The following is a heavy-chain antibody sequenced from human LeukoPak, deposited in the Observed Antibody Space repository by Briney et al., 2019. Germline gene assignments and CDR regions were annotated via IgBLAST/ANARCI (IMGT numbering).Heavy chain of an antibody. CDR3: ARDRRDDFWSGYYTSYYYMDA. Sequence: SETLSLTCTVSGGSISSYYWSWIRQPPGKGLEWIGYIYYSGSTNYNPSLKSRVTISVDTSKNQFSLKLSSVTAADTAVYYCARDRRDDFWSGYYTSYYYMDAWGKGTTVTVSS. J-gene: IGHJ6*03. V-gene: IGHV4-59*01. CDR2: IYYSGST. D-gene: IGHD3-3*01. CDR1: GGSISSYY.